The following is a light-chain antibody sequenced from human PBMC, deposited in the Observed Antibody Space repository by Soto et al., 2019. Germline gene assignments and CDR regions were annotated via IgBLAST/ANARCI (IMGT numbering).Light chain of an antibody. J-gene: IGKJ4*01. V-gene: IGKV1-6*01. Sequence: IQMTQSPSSLSASVGDRFVITCRASQDIGSDLAWYQQKPGNPPRLLIYEESTLHSGVPSRFSGRKVGTQFILTIDSLQPEDFATYYCQQVKSYPRTFGGGTKVDIK. CDR2: EES. CDR1: QDIGSD. CDR3: QQVKSYPRT.